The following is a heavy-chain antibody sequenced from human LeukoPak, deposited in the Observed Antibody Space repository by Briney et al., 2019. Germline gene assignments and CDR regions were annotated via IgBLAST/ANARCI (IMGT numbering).Heavy chain of an antibody. J-gene: IGHJ2*01. D-gene: IGHD4-17*01. CDR3: ARGVYDYGDVWYFDL. CDR2: IYYSGST. Sequence: SETLSLTCAVYGGSFSGYYWSWIRQPPGKGLEWIGYIYYSGSTNYNPSLKSRVTISVDTSKNQFSLKLSSVTAADTAVYYCARGVYDYGDVWYFDLWGRGTLVTVSS. CDR1: GGSFSGYY. V-gene: IGHV4-59*01.